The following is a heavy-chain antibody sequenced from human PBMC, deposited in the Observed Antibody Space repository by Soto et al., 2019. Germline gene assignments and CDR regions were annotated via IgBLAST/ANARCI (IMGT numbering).Heavy chain of an antibody. CDR2: ISNAGSGDT. V-gene: IGHV1-3*01. CDR3: ARESKHYQDFCQN. J-gene: IGHJ4*02. Sequence: ASVKVSCKTSGYPFPSFEVHWIRQAPGQRPEWMGGISNAGSGDTKYSQKFQDRLTITVDKRATTVYMALSSLTSEDTATYYCARESKHYQDFCQNWGQGTKVSVSS. CDR1: GYPFPSFE. D-gene: IGHD3-3*02.